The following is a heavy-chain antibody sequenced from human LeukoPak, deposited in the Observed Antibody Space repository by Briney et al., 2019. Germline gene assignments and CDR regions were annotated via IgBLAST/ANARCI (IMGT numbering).Heavy chain of an antibody. CDR1: GYTFTNYY. Sequence: ASVKVSCTASGYTFTNYYMHWVRQAPGQGLEWMGWINPNSGGTNYAQKFQGRVTMTRDTSISTACMELSRLRSDDTAVYYCARALRPNYSSSWSEPGYWGQGTLVTVSS. J-gene: IGHJ4*02. CDR2: INPNSGGT. D-gene: IGHD6-13*01. CDR3: ARALRPNYSSSWSEPGY. V-gene: IGHV1-2*02.